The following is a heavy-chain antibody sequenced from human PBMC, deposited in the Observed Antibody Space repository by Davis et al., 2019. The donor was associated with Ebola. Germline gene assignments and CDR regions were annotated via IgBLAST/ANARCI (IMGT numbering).Heavy chain of an antibody. CDR2: INPITGGT. D-gene: IGHD3-22*01. Sequence: ASVNLSCKASGYRFTSYYMHWVRQAPGQGLEWMGIINPITGGTSYAQNFQVRVNMTRDTSTSTVYMELSSLRSEDTAVYYCAREGGRYYDSSGYVFDIWGQGTMVKVSS. J-gene: IGHJ3*02. CDR1: GYRFTSYY. V-gene: IGHV1-46*01. CDR3: AREGGRYYDSSGYVFDI.